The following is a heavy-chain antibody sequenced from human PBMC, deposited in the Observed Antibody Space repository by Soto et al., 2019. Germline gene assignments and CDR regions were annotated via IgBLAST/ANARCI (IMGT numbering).Heavy chain of an antibody. Sequence: SSETLSLTCAVSGYSISSGYYWGWIRQPPGKGLEWSGGIYHSGGTYYNPSLKSRVTISVATSKHQFSLKLSSVTAAGTAVYYCASAPYYSNYSGMDVWGEGTKVTVSP. CDR2: IYHSGGT. V-gene: IGHV4-38-2*01. CDR1: GYSISSGYY. CDR3: ASAPYYSNYSGMDV. J-gene: IGHJ6*04.